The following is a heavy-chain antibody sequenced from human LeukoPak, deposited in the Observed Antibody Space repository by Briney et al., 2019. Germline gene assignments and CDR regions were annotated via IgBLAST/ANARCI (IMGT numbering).Heavy chain of an antibody. CDR2: IYHSGSA. CDR3: VSRVPAMDV. J-gene: IGHJ6*04. V-gene: IGHV4-38-2*02. CDR1: GYSISSGYY. Sequence: SETLSLTCTVSGYSISSGYYWGWIRQPPGMGLEWIGSIYHSGSAYSNPSLKSRVTISVDTSKNQFSLKLSSVTAADTAVYYCVSRVPAMDVWGKGTTVTVSS. D-gene: IGHD2-2*01.